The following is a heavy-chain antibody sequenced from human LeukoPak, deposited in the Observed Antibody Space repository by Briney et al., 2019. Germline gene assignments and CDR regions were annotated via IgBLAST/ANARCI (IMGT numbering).Heavy chain of an antibody. CDR3: ARLSNDYRDYEGHY. D-gene: IGHD4-17*01. CDR2: VFYSGRT. CDR1: GGSFSGYY. J-gene: IGHJ4*02. Sequence: SETLSLTCAVYGGSFSGYYWGWIRQPPGKGLEWIGTVFYSGRTYYNSSLQSRVTISVDTSKNQFSLRLSSVTPADTAIYYCARLSNDYRDYEGHYWGQGTLVTVSP. V-gene: IGHV4-34*12.